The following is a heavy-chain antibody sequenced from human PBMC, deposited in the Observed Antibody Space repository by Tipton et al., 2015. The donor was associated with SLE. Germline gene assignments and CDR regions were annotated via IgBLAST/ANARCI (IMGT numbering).Heavy chain of an antibody. Sequence: TLSLTCTISGGSINNYYWTWIRQPPGKGLEWIGYISYSGSTNYNPSLKSRLTISVDTSKNQFSLRLNSVTAADTAVYYCARDPNFGDPGTFDYWGQGPLATVSS. CDR3: ARDPNFGDPGTFDY. J-gene: IGHJ4*02. CDR1: GGSINNYY. V-gene: IGHV4-59*01. CDR2: ISYSGST. D-gene: IGHD4-17*01.